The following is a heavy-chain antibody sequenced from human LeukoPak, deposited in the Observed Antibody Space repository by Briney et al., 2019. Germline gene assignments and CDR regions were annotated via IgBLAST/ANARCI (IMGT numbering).Heavy chain of an antibody. CDR2: IRYDGSNK. D-gene: IGHD3-10*01. CDR3: AKDRVFTMVRGVPGY. J-gene: IGHJ4*02. Sequence: PGGSLRLSCAASGFTFSSYGMDWVRQAPGKGLEWVAFIRYDGSNKYYADSVKGRFTISRDNSKNTLYLQMNSLRAEDTAVYYCAKDRVFTMVRGVPGYWGQGTLVTVSS. V-gene: IGHV3-30*02. CDR1: GFTFSSYG.